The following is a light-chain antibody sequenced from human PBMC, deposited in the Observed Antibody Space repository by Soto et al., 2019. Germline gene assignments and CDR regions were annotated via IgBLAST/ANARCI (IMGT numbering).Light chain of an antibody. V-gene: IGLV3-9*01. CDR2: QDS. CDR3: QAWDSSTVV. CDR1: NIGSKN. J-gene: IGLJ2*01. Sequence: SYELTQPPSVSVAPGQTARITCGGNNIGSKNVHWYQQKPGQSPVLVIYQDSKRPSGIPERFSGSNSGNTATLTISGTQAMDEADYYCQAWDSSTVVFGGGTKLTVL.